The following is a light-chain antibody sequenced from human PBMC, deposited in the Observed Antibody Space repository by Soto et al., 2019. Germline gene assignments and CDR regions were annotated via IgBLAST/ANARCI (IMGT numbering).Light chain of an antibody. CDR1: QSVSSN. J-gene: IGKJ1*01. CDR3: QQYNNMWT. CDR2: GTS. Sequence: IVMTQSPDTLSVSPGERATLSCRASQSVSSNLAWYQQKPGQAPRLLIYGTSTRATGIPARFSGSWSGTEFTLTISSLQSEDFAVYYCQQYNNMWTFGQGTKVEIK. V-gene: IGKV3D-15*01.